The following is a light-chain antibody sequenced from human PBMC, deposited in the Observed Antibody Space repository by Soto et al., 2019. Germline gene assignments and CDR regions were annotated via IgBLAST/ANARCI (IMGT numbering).Light chain of an antibody. CDR2: VAS. V-gene: IGKV2-28*01. Sequence: EIGVTQSPLSLPVTPGEPASISCRSSQSLLHINVYIYLDWYLQKPGQSPQLLIYVASNRASGVPDRFSGSGSGTEFTLKISRMEAEDFGVYYCIQTLQTPLTFGGGTKVDIK. J-gene: IGKJ4*01. CDR1: QSLLHINVYIY. CDR3: IQTLQTPLT.